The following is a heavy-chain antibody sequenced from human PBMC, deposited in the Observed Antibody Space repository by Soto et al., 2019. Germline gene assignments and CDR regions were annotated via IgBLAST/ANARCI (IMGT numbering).Heavy chain of an antibody. D-gene: IGHD3-9*01. CDR1: GPSVASDEW. Sequence: TLSLTCAILGPSVASDEWCNWVRQPPGKGLEWIGEMHHSGNTNYNPSLKTRVTISIDKSKNQFSLKLTSLTAADTAVYYCARDNEYSDNTWAFDFWGQGTVVT. V-gene: IGHV4-4*02. CDR3: ARDNEYSDNTWAFDF. CDR2: MHHSGNT. J-gene: IGHJ3*01.